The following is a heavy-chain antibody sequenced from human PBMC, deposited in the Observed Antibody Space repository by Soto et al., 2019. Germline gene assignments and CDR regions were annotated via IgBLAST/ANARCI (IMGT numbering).Heavy chain of an antibody. CDR3: ARDRNNYGEYIWFDP. CDR2: IYYSGST. V-gene: IGHV4-59*01. CDR1: GGSISSYY. J-gene: IGHJ5*02. D-gene: IGHD4-17*01. Sequence: SETLSLTCTVSGGSISSYYWSWIRQPPGKGLEWIGYIYYSGSTNYNPSLKSRVTISVDTSKNQFSLKLSSVTAADTAVYYCARDRNNYGEYIWFDPWGQGTLVTVSS.